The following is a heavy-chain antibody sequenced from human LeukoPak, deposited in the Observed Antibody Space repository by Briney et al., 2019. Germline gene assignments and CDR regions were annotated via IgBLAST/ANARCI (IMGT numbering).Heavy chain of an antibody. Sequence: PGGSLRLSCAASGFTFSSYAMSWVRQAPGKGLEWVSYISGGSTSIYYGDSVKGRFTISRDNAKNSLYLQMNSLRVEDTAVYYCARDGAATGPDFDYWGQGTLVTVSS. J-gene: IGHJ4*02. V-gene: IGHV3-48*01. CDR3: ARDGAATGPDFDY. CDR2: ISGGSTSI. D-gene: IGHD6-13*01. CDR1: GFTFSSYA.